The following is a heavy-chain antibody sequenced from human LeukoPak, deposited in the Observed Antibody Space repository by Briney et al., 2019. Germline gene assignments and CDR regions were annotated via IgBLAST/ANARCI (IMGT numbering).Heavy chain of an antibody. CDR2: INPEGNIE. J-gene: IGHJ4*02. Sequence: GSLSLSCAASGFTFSDLWMIWVRQAPGKGLEWVAKINPEGNIETYVDSVKGRITISRDNTKNSLYLQMNALRAEDTAVYYCARDPRWRFDYWGQGTLVTVSS. CDR1: GFTFSDLW. CDR3: ARDPRWRFDY. V-gene: IGHV3-7*04. D-gene: IGHD3-16*02.